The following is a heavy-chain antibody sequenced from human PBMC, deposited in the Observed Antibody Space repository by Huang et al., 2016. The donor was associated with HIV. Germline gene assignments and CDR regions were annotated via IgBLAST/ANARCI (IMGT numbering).Heavy chain of an antibody. V-gene: IGHV1-24*01. CDR2: FAPAHGET. Sequence: QVQLVQSGAEVKKPGASVKVSCKVSGYTLTELSIHWVRQAPGKGLEWMGGFAPAHGETNYAQNCQGRVTMTEDTATDTAYMELNSLRSEDTAVYYCATGFDTYYDIWGQGTMVIASS. CDR3: ATGFDTYYDI. D-gene: IGHD2-21*01. CDR1: GYTLTELS. J-gene: IGHJ3*02.